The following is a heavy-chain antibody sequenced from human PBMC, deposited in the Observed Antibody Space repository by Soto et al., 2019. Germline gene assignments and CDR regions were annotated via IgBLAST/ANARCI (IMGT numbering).Heavy chain of an antibody. J-gene: IGHJ6*02. V-gene: IGHV3-33*01. CDR2: IWYDGSNK. CDR3: ARAGNCTNGVCYFYYYYYGMDV. CDR1: GFTFSSYG. D-gene: IGHD2-8*01. Sequence: GGSLRLSCAAPGFTFSSYGVHWVRQAPGKGLEWVAVIWYDGSNKYYADSVKGRFTISRDNSKNTLYLQMNSLRAEDTAVYYCARAGNCTNGVCYFYYYYYGMDVWGQG.